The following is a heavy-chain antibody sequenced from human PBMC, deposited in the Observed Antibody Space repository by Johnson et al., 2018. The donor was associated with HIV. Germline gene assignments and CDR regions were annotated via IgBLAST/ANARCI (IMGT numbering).Heavy chain of an antibody. CDR3: ATDIAVGGAFDI. V-gene: IGHV3-30*04. CDR1: GFTFSSYA. J-gene: IGHJ3*02. Sequence: QVQLVESGGGVVQPGRSLRLSCAASGFTFSSYAMHWVRQAPGKGLEWVAVISYDGSNKYYADSVKGRFTMSRDNSKNTLYLQMNSLRAEDTAIYYCATDIAVGGAFDIWGQGTMVTVSS. D-gene: IGHD6-19*01. CDR2: ISYDGSNK.